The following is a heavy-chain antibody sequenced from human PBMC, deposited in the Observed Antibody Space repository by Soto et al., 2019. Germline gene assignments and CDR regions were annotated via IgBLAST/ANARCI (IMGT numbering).Heavy chain of an antibody. Sequence: AESLNISCNGSGYSFTSYWIGWVRQIRGKGLEWMGIIYPGDSDTRYSPSFQGQVTISADKSISTAYLQWSSLKASDTAMYYCARQVNNNWFDPWGQGTLVTVSS. CDR3: ARQVNNNWFDP. V-gene: IGHV5-51*01. CDR1: GYSFTSYW. J-gene: IGHJ5*02. CDR2: IYPGDSDT.